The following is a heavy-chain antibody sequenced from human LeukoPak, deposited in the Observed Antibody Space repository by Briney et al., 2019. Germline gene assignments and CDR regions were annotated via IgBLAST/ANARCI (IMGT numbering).Heavy chain of an antibody. Sequence: ASVKVSCKASGYTFTSYDINWVRQATGQGLEWMGWMNPNSGNTGYAQKFQGRVTMTRNTSISTAYMELSSLRSEDTAVYYCARADYNWNYNRGYYFDYWAREPWSPSPQ. CDR1: GYTFTSYD. V-gene: IGHV1-8*01. CDR2: MNPNSGNT. D-gene: IGHD1-7*01. CDR3: ARADYNWNYNRGYYFDY. J-gene: IGHJ4*02.